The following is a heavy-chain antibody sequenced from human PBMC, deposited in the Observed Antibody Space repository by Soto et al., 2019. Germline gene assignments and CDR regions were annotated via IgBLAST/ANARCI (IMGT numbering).Heavy chain of an antibody. CDR1: GYTFTGYY. D-gene: IGHD2-2*02. V-gene: IGHV1-2*02. J-gene: IGHJ3*02. CDR3: AESSTSCYTQYAPDAFDI. CDR2: INPNSGGT. Sequence: ASVKVSCKASGYTFTGYYMHWVRQAPGQGLEWMGWINPNSGGTNYAQKFQGRVTMTSDTSISTAYMELSRLRSDDTAVYYCAESSTSCYTQYAPDAFDIWAQGTTVTVSS.